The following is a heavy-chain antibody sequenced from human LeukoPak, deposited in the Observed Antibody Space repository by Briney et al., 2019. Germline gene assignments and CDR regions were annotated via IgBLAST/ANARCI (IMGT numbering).Heavy chain of an antibody. CDR3: ARGLQWFGEYMRFDP. CDR1: GFTFIPYG. D-gene: IGHD3-10*01. CDR2: IWYDGGNK. V-gene: IGHV3-33*01. J-gene: IGHJ5*02. Sequence: GGYLRLSCSASGFTFIPYGMHWVRQAPGKGLEWVAVIWYDGGNKFYGDSVKGLFTISRDNSKNTLYLQMNSLRADDTAVYYCARGLQWFGEYMRFDPWGQGTLVTVSS.